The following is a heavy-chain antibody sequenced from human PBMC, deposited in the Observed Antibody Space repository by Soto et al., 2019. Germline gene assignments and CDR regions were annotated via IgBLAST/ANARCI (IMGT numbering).Heavy chain of an antibody. CDR1: GYTFSKYD. CDR3: VRQYFDFWTDYPDFDY. CDR2: ISPNSGRA. V-gene: IGHV1-18*04. J-gene: IGHJ4*02. D-gene: IGHD3-3*01. Sequence: HVQLVQSGAEMKRPGASVKVSCKASGYTFSKYDISWVRQAPGQGLQWLGLISPNSGRASYSESFEGRVTMSTDTPTTTAYLELSSLRSDDTAVYYCVRQYFDFWTDYPDFDYWGQGTLVTVSS.